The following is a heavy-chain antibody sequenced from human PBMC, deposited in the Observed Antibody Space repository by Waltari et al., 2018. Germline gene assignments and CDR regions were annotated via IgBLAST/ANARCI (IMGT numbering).Heavy chain of an antibody. J-gene: IGHJ2*01. D-gene: IGHD3-22*01. CDR2: IYYSGST. CDR1: GGSTSSHY. V-gene: IGHV4-59*11. CDR3: ARGRFYDSSGYYPTPEKYWYFDL. Sequence: QVQLQESGPGLVKPSETLSLTCTVSGGSTSSHYWSWIRQPPGKGLEWIGYIYYSGSTNSNPSLKSRFTISVDTSKNQFSLKLSSVTAADTAVYYCARGRFYDSSGYYPTPEKYWYFDLWGRGTLVTVSS.